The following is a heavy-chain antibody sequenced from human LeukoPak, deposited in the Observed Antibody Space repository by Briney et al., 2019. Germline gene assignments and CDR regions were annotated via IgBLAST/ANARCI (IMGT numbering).Heavy chain of an antibody. Sequence: PSETLSLTCAVYGGSFSGYYWSWIRQPPGKGLEWIGEINHSGSTNYNPSLKSRVTISVDTSKNQFSLKLSSVTAADTAVYYCARVSHVYGAWYWGQGTLVTVSS. D-gene: IGHD4-17*01. V-gene: IGHV4-34*01. CDR3: ARVSHVYGAWY. CDR1: GGSFSGYY. J-gene: IGHJ4*02. CDR2: INHSGST.